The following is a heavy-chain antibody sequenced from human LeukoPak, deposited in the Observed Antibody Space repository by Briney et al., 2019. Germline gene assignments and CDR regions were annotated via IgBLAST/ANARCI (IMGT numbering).Heavy chain of an antibody. V-gene: IGHV3-21*01. CDR1: GFTLSSYS. CDR3: ASSEGATADY. Sequence: GGSLRLSCAASGFTLSSYSMNWVRQAPGKGLEWVSSISSSSSYIYYADSVKGRFTISRDNAKNSLYLQMNSLRAEDTAVYYCASSEGATADYWGQGTLVTVSS. CDR2: ISSSSSYI. D-gene: IGHD1-26*01. J-gene: IGHJ4*02.